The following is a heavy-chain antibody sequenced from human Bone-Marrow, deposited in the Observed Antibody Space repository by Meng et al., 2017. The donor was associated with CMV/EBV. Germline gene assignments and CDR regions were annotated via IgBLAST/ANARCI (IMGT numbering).Heavy chain of an antibody. CDR2: INAYNGNT. D-gene: IGHD6-6*01. J-gene: IGHJ5*02. Sequence: ASVKVSCKASGYTFTSYGISWVRQAPGQGLEWMGWINAYNGNTNYAQKLQGRVTMTTDTSTSTAYMELRSLRSDDTAVYYCARAVRKSIAARPGWFDPWGQGTLVTVSS. CDR3: ARAVRKSIAARPGWFDP. CDR1: GYTFTSYG. V-gene: IGHV1-18*01.